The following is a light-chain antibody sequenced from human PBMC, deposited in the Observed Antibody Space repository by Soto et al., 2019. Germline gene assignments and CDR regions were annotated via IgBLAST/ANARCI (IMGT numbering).Light chain of an antibody. CDR1: QGMSGH. CDR3: QQLHHYPMSI. Sequence: DIQLTQSPSFLSASIGDRVTITCRASQGMSGHLAWYQQKPGKARELLIYAADTLQSGVPSRISGSRYGTEFTRAISSLQPEDVATYYCQQLHHYPMSIFRPGTTVDIK. V-gene: IGKV1-9*01. J-gene: IGKJ3*01. CDR2: AAD.